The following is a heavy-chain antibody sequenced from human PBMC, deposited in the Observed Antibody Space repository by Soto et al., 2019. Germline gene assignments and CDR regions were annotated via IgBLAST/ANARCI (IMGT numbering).Heavy chain of an antibody. CDR3: TTVDYYDSSGPIAPLDY. Sequence: GGSLRLSCAASGFTFSNAWMNSVRQAPGKGLEWVGRIKSKTDGGTTDYAAPVKGRFTISRDDSKNTLYLQMNSLKTEDTAVYYCTTVDYYDSSGPIAPLDYWGQGTLVTVSS. J-gene: IGHJ4*02. CDR1: GFTFSNAW. V-gene: IGHV3-15*07. CDR2: IKSKTDGGTT. D-gene: IGHD3-22*01.